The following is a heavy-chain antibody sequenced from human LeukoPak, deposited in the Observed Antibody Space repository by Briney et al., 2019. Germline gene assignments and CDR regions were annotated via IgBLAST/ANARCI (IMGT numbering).Heavy chain of an antibody. Sequence: PSETLSLTCTVSGGSISSGGYYWSWIRQHPGKGLEWIGYIYYSGSTYYNPSLKSRVTISVDTSKNQFSLKLSSVTAADTAVYYCARVGYCDFWSGYYTSPHLNWFDPWGQGTLVTVSS. CDR1: GGSISSGGYY. D-gene: IGHD3-3*01. CDR3: ARVGYCDFWSGYYTSPHLNWFDP. J-gene: IGHJ5*02. V-gene: IGHV4-31*03. CDR2: IYYSGST.